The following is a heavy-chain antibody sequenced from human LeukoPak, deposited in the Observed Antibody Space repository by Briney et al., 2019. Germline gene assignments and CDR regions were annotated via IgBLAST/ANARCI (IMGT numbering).Heavy chain of an antibody. Sequence: SETLSLTCAVSGGSISSSKWWSWVRQPPGKGLEWIGEISHSGSPYYNPSLKSRLTISVDKSKSQFSLNLSSVTAADTAVYYCARHGGSYTFDYWGQGTLVTVSS. CDR3: ARHGGSYTFDY. CDR1: GGSISSSKW. CDR2: ISHSGSP. V-gene: IGHV4-4*02. D-gene: IGHD1-26*01. J-gene: IGHJ4*02.